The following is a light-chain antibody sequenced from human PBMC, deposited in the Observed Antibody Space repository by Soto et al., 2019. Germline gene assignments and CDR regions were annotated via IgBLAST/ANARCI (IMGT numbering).Light chain of an antibody. Sequence: DIQMTQSPSTLSASVGARVTITCRASQSISSWLAWYQQKPGKAPKLLIYDASSLESGVPSRFSGSGSGTEFTLTISSLQPDDFATYYCQQYNSYSTFGQGTRL. J-gene: IGKJ5*01. CDR3: QQYNSYST. CDR2: DAS. V-gene: IGKV1-5*01. CDR1: QSISSW.